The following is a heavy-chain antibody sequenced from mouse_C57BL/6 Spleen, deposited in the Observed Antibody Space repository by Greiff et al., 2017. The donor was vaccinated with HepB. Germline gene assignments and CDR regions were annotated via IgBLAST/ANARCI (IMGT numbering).Heavy chain of an antibody. V-gene: IGHV6-3*01. Sequence: EVKLQESGGGLVQPGGSMKLSCVASGFTFSNYWMNWVRQSPEKGLEWVAQIRLKSDNYATHYAESVKGRFTISRDDSKSSVYLQMNNLRAEDTGIYYCTQRRYDYDEGGYAMDYWGQGTSVTVSS. CDR3: TQRRYDYDEGGYAMDY. D-gene: IGHD2-4*01. J-gene: IGHJ4*01. CDR1: GFTFSNYW. CDR2: IRLKSDNYAT.